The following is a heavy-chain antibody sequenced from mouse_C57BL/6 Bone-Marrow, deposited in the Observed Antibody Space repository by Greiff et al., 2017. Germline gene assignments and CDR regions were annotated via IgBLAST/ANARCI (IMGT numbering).Heavy chain of an antibody. CDR2: INPNNGGT. D-gene: IGHD4-1*02. J-gene: IGHJ2*01. V-gene: IGHV1-26*01. CDR1: GYTFTDYY. CDR3: ARGGNWDFEY. Sequence: EVQLQQSGPELVKPGASVKISCKASGYTFTDYYMNWVKQSHGKSLEWIGDINPNNGGTSYNQKFKGKATLTVDKSSSTAYMELRSLTSEDSAVYYCARGGNWDFEYWGQGTTLTVSS.